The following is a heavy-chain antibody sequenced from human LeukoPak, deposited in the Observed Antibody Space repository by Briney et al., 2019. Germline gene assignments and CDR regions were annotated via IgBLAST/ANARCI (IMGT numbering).Heavy chain of an antibody. Sequence: GGSLRLSCAASGFTFSSYAMSWVRQAPGKGLEWVAFIRYDGSNKYYADSVKGRFTISRDNSKNTLYLQMNSLRAEDTAVYYCAKDVDTAMGLFDYWGQGTLVTVSS. CDR2: IRYDGSNK. CDR1: GFTFSSYA. CDR3: AKDVDTAMGLFDY. D-gene: IGHD5-18*01. V-gene: IGHV3-30*02. J-gene: IGHJ4*02.